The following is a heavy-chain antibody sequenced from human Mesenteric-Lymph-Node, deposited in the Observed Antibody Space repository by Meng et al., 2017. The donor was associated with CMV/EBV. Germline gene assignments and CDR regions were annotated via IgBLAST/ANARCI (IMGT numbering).Heavy chain of an antibody. D-gene: IGHD6-13*01. CDR2: IWYDGSNK. V-gene: IGHV3-33*06. Sequence: GESLKISCAASGFTFSSYGMHWVRQAPGKGLEWVAVIWYDGSNKYYADSVKGRFTISRDNSKNTLYLQMNSLRAEDTAVYYCAKDWGRSSSWYWDYWGQGTLVTVSS. CDR3: AKDWGRSSSWYWDY. CDR1: GFTFSSYG. J-gene: IGHJ4*02.